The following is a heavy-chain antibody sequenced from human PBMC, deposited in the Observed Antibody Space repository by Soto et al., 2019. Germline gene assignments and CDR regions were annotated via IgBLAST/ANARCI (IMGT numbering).Heavy chain of an antibody. V-gene: IGHV3-11*01. CDR2: ISRTDSSK. J-gene: IGHJ6*02. CDR3: ARDLYGLDV. Sequence: QVHLVESGGGLVKPGGSLRLSCAATGVSFSDYDMTWIRQAPGQRLEWLSYISRTDSSKYYAGSVKGRFTISVDSAMRSVYLQTNSLRAHDTAVYYSARDLYGLDVLGQGTTVIVSS. CDR1: GVSFSDYD.